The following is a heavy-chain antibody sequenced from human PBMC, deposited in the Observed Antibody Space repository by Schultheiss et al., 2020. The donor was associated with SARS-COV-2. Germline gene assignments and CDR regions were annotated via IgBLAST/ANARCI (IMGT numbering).Heavy chain of an antibody. V-gene: IGHV4-31*03. CDR2: IYYSGST. J-gene: IGHJ4*02. D-gene: IGHD2-21*02. CDR3: AREGGALSHIVVVTAMVY. Sequence: LRLSCTVSGGSVSSGSYYWSWIRQPPGKGLEWIGYIYYSGSTYYNPSLKSRVTISVDTSKNQFSLKLSSVTAADTAVYYCAREGGALSHIVVVTAMVYWGQGTLVTVSS. CDR1: GGSVSSGSYY.